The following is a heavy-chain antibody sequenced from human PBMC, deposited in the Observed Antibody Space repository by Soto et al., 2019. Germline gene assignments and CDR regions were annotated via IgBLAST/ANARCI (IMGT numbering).Heavy chain of an antibody. J-gene: IGHJ5*02. CDR3: ARERPDGARLDP. CDR1: GGSISSGDYY. CDR2: IYYSGNT. V-gene: IGHV4-30-4*01. Sequence: SETRSLTCTVSGGSISSGDYYWSWIRQPPGKGLEWIGYIYYSGNTYYNPSLKSRVTISVDTSKNQFSLKLSSVTAADTAVYYCARERPDGARLDPWGQGTLVTVSS. D-gene: IGHD6-6*01.